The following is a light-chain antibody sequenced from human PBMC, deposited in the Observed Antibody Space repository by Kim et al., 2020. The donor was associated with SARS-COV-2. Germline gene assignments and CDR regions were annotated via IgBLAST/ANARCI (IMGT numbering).Light chain of an antibody. V-gene: IGKV1-39*01. J-gene: IGKJ1*01. Sequence: ASMGERVTITCRASQNIGNYVSWFRQNAGEAPELLIFGASTLHSGVPSRFRGSGSGTDFTLTITSLQPTDFATYHCQQSHSNPHTFGQGTKVDIK. CDR1: QNIGNY. CDR3: QQSHSNPHT. CDR2: GAS.